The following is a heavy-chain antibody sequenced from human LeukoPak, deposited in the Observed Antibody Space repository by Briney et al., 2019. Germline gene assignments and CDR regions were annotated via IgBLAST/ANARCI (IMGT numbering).Heavy chain of an antibody. CDR1: GGSISSSSYY. Sequence: SETLSLTCTVSGGSISSSSYYWGWIRQPPGKGLEWIGSIYYSGSTYYKPSLKSRVTISVDTSKNQFSLKLSSVTAADTAVYYCARLKIRDGAYYYDFWSGYHYYFDYWGQGTLVTVSS. D-gene: IGHD3-3*01. CDR2: IYYSGST. J-gene: IGHJ4*02. V-gene: IGHV4-39*01. CDR3: ARLKIRDGAYYYDFWSGYHYYFDY.